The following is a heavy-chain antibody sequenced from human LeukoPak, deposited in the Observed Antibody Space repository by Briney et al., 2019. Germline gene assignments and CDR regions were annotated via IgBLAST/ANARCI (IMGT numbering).Heavy chain of an antibody. Sequence: PGCSLRLSCEASGFTFSSHGMHWVRQAPRERLEWVAVISYDGSNKYYADSVKGRLAVFRDNSKNTLFLQMNSLSTEDTAVYYCAKLRGSGYYYGTDFDYWGEGTLVTVSS. CDR3: AKLRGSGYYYGTDFDY. CDR1: GFTFSSHG. D-gene: IGHD3-22*01. CDR2: ISYDGSNK. V-gene: IGHV3-30*18. J-gene: IGHJ4*02.